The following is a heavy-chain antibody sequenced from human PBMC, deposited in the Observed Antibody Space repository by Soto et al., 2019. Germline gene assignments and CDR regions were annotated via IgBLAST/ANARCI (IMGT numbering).Heavy chain of an antibody. J-gene: IGHJ3*02. CDR2: IDYYGST. Sequence: SETLSLTCTVSGGSISGYYWSWIRQPPGKRLEWIGYIDYYGSTNYNPSLKSRVTISVDTSKKQFSLNLGSVTAADTAIYYCARYFDWPGGFAIWGQGTMVTVS. V-gene: IGHV4-59*01. D-gene: IGHD3-9*01. CDR1: GGSISGYY. CDR3: ARYFDWPGGFAI.